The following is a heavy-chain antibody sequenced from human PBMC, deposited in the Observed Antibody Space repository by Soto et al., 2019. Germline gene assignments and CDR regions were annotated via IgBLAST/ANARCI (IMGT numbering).Heavy chain of an antibody. J-gene: IGHJ4*02. CDR1: GFSLSTTRVG. CDR2: IYWDDDK. D-gene: IGHD6-19*01. CDR3: AHTLVAGLGYYFDY. V-gene: IGHV2-5*02. Sequence: QITLKESGPTLVKPTQTLTLTCTFSGFSLSTTRVGVGWIRQPPGKALEWLALIYWDDDKRYSPFLKSRLTITNHTTXNQVVLTMTNMDPMDTATYFCAHTLVAGLGYYFDYWGQGTLVTVSS.